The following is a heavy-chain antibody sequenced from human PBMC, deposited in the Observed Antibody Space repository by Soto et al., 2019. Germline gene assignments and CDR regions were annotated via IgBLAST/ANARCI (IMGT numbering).Heavy chain of an antibody. CDR3: ARANSYYYYYYGMDV. CDR2: IIPILGIA. D-gene: IGHD6-6*01. Sequence: SVKVSCKASGYTFTSYTISWVRQAPGQGLEWMGRIIPILGIANYAQKFQGRVTITADKSTSTAYMELSSLRSEDTAVYYCARANSYYYYYYGMDVWGQGTTVTVSS. V-gene: IGHV1-69*02. CDR1: GYTFTSYT. J-gene: IGHJ6*02.